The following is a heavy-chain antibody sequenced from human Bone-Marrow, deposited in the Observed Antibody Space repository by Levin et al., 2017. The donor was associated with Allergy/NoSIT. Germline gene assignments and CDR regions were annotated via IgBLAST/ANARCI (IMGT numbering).Heavy chain of an antibody. Sequence: GSLRRSCAVSGGSISSSNWWSWVRQPPGKGLEWLVEIYHSGSTNYNPSLKTRVTISVDKSKNQFSLKLSSVTAADTAVYYCARTTKPYSSGWYRFFYDCYYMDVWGKGTTVTVSS. CDR3: ARTTKPYSSGWYRFFYDCYYMDV. CDR2: IYHSGST. D-gene: IGHD6-19*01. CDR1: GGSISSSNW. V-gene: IGHV4-4*02. J-gene: IGHJ6*03.